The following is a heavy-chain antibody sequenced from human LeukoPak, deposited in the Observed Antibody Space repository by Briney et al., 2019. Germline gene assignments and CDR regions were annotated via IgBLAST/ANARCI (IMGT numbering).Heavy chain of an antibody. Sequence: TSETLSLTCTVSGGSINSYYWTWIRQSAGKGLEWIGRINTSGSTNYNPSLRSRVTMSVNTSKNQFSLNLTSVTAADTAGYSCAREGGDPRWLDPWGQGTLVTVSS. CDR1: GGSINSYY. CDR3: AREGGDPRWLDP. V-gene: IGHV4-4*07. CDR2: INTSGST. D-gene: IGHD6-25*01. J-gene: IGHJ5*02.